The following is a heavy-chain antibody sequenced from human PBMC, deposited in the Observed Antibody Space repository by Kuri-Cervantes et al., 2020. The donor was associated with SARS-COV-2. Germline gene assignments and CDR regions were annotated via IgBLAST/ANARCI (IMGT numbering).Heavy chain of an antibody. D-gene: IGHD2-2*02. CDR2: IIPILGTA. Sequence: SVKVSCKASGGTFSSYAISWVRQAPGQGLEWMGRIIPILGTANYAQKFQGRVTITADKSTSTAYMELSSLRSDDTAVYYCARVVVVPAAISNPGGMDVWGKGTTVTVSS. V-gene: IGHV1-69*04. J-gene: IGHJ6*03. CDR3: ARVVVVPAAISNPGGMDV. CDR1: GGTFSSYA.